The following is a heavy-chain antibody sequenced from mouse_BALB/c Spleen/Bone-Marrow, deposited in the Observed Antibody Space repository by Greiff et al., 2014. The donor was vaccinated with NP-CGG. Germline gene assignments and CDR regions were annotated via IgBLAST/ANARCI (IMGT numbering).Heavy chain of an antibody. J-gene: IGHJ2*01. CDR3: ARSGSSSGYFDY. Sequence: VQLKESGGGLVQPGGFRKLSCAASGFTFSSFGMHWVRQAPEKGLEWVAYISSGSSTIYYADTVMGRFTISRDNPKNTLFLQMTSLRSEDTAMYYCARSGSSSGYFDYWGQGTTLTVSS. CDR2: ISSGSSTI. CDR1: GFTFSSFG. D-gene: IGHD1-1*01. V-gene: IGHV5-17*02.